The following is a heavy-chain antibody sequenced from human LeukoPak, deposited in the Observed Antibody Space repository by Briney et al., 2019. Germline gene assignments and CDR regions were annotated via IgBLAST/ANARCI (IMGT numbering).Heavy chain of an antibody. CDR2: IIPILGIA. Sequence: ASVKVSCKASGGTFSSYAISWVRQAPGQGLEWMGRIIPILGIANYAQKFQGRVTITADKSTSTAYMELSSLRSEDTAVYYCAIDPGEMAKYGGDYWGQGTLVTVSS. D-gene: IGHD5-24*01. J-gene: IGHJ4*02. CDR3: AIDPGEMAKYGGDY. V-gene: IGHV1-69*04. CDR1: GGTFSSYA.